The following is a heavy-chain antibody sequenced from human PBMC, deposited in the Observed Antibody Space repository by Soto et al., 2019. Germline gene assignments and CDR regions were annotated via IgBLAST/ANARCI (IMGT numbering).Heavy chain of an antibody. J-gene: IGHJ6*02. CDR3: ARANIVVPAAIQGFYYYGMDV. CDR2: TYYGSKWYN. CDR1: GDSVSSNSAA. Sequence: SQTLSLTCAISGDSVSSNSAAWNWIRQSPSRGLEWLGRTYYGSKWYNDYAVSVKSRITINPDTSKNQFSLQLNSVTPEDTAVYYCARANIVVPAAIQGFYYYGMDVWGQGTTVTVSS. V-gene: IGHV6-1*01. D-gene: IGHD2-2*02.